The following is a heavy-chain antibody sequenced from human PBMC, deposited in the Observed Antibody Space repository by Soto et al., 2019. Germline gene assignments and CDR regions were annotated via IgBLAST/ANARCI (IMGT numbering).Heavy chain of an antibody. J-gene: IGHJ6*02. Sequence: GGSLRLSCAASGFTFSSYGMHWVRQAPGKGLEWVAVIWYDGSNKYYADSVKGRFTISRGNSKNTLYLQMNSLRAEDTAVYYCAREIYDFWSGYYFDYYYYYGMDVWGQGTTVTVSS. D-gene: IGHD3-3*01. CDR1: GFTFSSYG. CDR2: IWYDGSNK. V-gene: IGHV3-33*01. CDR3: AREIYDFWSGYYFDYYYYYGMDV.